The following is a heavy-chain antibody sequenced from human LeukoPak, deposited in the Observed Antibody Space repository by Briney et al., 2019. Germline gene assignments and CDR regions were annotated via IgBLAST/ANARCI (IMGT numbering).Heavy chain of an antibody. CDR3: ARDVKYSSGWYFDY. J-gene: IGHJ4*02. Sequence: NPSETLSLTCTVSGGSISSSSYYWGWIRQPPGKGLEWIGSIYYSGSTYYNPSLKSRVTISVDTSKNQFSLKLSSVTAADTAVYYCARDVKYSSGWYFDYWGQGTLVTVSS. V-gene: IGHV4-39*02. D-gene: IGHD6-19*01. CDR2: IYYSGST. CDR1: GGSISSSSYY.